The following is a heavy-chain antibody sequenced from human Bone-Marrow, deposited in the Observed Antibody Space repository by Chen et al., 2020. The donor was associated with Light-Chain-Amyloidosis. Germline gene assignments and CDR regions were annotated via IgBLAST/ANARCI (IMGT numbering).Heavy chain of an antibody. CDR1: GFTFSSYA. V-gene: IGHV3-23*01. D-gene: IGHD3-3*01. CDR2: ISGSGGST. CDR3: AKGRVHYDFWSGYCWFDP. J-gene: IGHJ5*02. Sequence: EVQLLESGGGLVQPGGSLRLSCAASGFTFSSYAMSWVRQAPGKGLEWVSAISGSGGSTYYAGSVKGRFTISRDNSKNTLYLQMNSLRAEDTAVYYCAKGRVHYDFWSGYCWFDPWGQGTLVTVSS.